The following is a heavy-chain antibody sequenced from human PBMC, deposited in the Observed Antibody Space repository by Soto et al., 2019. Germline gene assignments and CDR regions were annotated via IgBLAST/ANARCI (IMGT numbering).Heavy chain of an antibody. V-gene: IGHV4-4*02. Sequence: QVQLQESGPGLVKPSGTLALTCSVSGGSISSSNWWSWVRQPPGKGLEWIGEIYHSGSSNYNQSLMSRVTISVVTSTNQSGLKLSSVTAADTAVYYCARDTIGADVQWCAFDFWGQWTMLTVSS. CDR2: IYHSGSS. J-gene: IGHJ3*01. CDR3: ARDTIGADVQWCAFDF. CDR1: GGSISSSNW. D-gene: IGHD2-8*01.